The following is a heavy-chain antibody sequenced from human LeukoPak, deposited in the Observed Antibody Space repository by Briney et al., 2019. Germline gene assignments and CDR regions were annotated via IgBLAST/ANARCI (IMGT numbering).Heavy chain of an antibody. CDR2: ISYDGANK. V-gene: IGHV3-30*04. CDR3: ARDSRAAAGTLSLDY. Sequence: GGSLRLSCAASRFTFNTYAMHWVRQSPGKGLEWVATISYDGANKKHADSVKGRFTISRDNSKNTLYLQMNSLRAEDTAVYYCARDSRAAAGTLSLDYWGQGTLVTVSS. J-gene: IGHJ4*02. D-gene: IGHD6-13*01. CDR1: RFTFNTYA.